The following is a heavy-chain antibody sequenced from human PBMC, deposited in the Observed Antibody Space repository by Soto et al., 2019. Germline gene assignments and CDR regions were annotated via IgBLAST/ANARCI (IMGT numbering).Heavy chain of an antibody. CDR1: GCSLRTGGQC. CDR2: IECHDNI. D-gene: IGHD3-16*01. CDR3: ARGVGGFDY. Sequence: SAPKLASTTQTLTLTCNFSGCSLRTGGQCVSWSRQRPGKAMEWRARIECHDNIHYSTSLKSRITISKDTTKNQVVLTMTNMVSLDAAAFYWARGVGGFDYWGQGTLVTVSS. V-gene: IGHV2-70*11. J-gene: IGHJ4*02.